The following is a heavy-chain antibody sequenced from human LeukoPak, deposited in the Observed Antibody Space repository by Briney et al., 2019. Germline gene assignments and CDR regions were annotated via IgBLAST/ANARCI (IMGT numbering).Heavy chain of an antibody. CDR3: ARGLIAAAGIGY. CDR1: GGFFSGYY. V-gene: IGHV4-34*01. J-gene: IGHJ4*02. Sequence: SETLSLTCAVYGGFFSGYYWSWIRQPPGKGLEWIGEINHSGSTNYNPSLKSRVTISVDTSKNQFSLKLSSVTAADTAVYYCARGLIAAAGIGYWGQGTLVTVSS. D-gene: IGHD6-13*01. CDR2: INHSGST.